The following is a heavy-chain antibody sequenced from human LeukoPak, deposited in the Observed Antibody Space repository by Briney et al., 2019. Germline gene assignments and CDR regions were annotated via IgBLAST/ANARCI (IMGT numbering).Heavy chain of an antibody. V-gene: IGHV1-8*01. CDR1: GYTFTSYD. D-gene: IGHD3-3*01. CDR3: ARARTITIFGVVIMSGGYYMDV. J-gene: IGHJ6*03. Sequence: VASVKVSCKASGYTFTSYDINWVRQATGQGLEWMGWMNPNSGNTGYAQKFQGRVTMTRNTSISTAYMELSSLRSEDTAVYYRARARTITIFGVVIMSGGYYMDVWGKGTTVTVSS. CDR2: MNPNSGNT.